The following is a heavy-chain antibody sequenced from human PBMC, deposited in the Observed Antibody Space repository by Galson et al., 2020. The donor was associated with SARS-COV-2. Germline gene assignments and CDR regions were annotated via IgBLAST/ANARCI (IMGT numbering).Heavy chain of an antibody. J-gene: IGHJ4*02. CDR1: GFTFSSYN. D-gene: IGHD6-13*01. CDR2: ITSSSTT. V-gene: IGHV3-48*02. CDR3: SRGLSSSWPFSDF. Sequence: GESLKISCAASGFTFSSYNMNWVRQAPGKGLEWVSFITSSSTTYYADSVKGRFTISRDNAKNSLYLQMSGLRDDDMALYYCSRGLSSSWPFSDFWGQGALVTVSS.